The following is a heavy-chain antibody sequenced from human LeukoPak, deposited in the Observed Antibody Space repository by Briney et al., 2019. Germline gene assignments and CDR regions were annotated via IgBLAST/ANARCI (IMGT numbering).Heavy chain of an antibody. CDR3: ARVGDANDYYYYMDV. J-gene: IGHJ6*03. CDR2: IYHSGST. CDR1: GYSISSGYY. Sequence: SETLSLTCTVSGYSISSGYYWGWIRQPPGKGLEWIGSIYHSGSTYYNPSLKSRVTISVDTSKNQFSLKLSSVTAADTAVYYCARVGDANDYYYYMDVWGKGTTVTVSS. D-gene: IGHD3-10*01. V-gene: IGHV4-38-2*02.